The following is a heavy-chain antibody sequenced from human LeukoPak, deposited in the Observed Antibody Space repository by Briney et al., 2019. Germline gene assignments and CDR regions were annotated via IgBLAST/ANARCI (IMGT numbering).Heavy chain of an antibody. J-gene: IGHJ6*02. Sequence: SETLSLTCTVSGGSISSYYWSWIRQPPGKGLEWIGYIYYSGSTNYNPSLKSRVTISVDTSKNQFSPKLSSVTAADTAVYYCARHLYYYYGMDVWGQGTTVTVSS. CDR1: GGSISSYY. CDR2: IYYSGST. CDR3: ARHLYYYYGMDV. V-gene: IGHV4-59*08.